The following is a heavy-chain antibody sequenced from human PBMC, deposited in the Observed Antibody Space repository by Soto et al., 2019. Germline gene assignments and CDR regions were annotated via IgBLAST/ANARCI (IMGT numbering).Heavy chain of an antibody. D-gene: IGHD1-26*01. Sequence: EVHLLESGGALVQPGGSLRLSCAASGFTFSSCAMGWVRQAPGKGLEWVSDIIDSGGSTYYADAVKGRFTISRDNSKSTLYLQMNSLRAEDTAVYYCGKGRSYYYYYGVDVWGQGNTVTVSS. V-gene: IGHV3-23*01. CDR2: IIDSGGST. CDR1: GFTFSSCA. J-gene: IGHJ6*02. CDR3: GKGRSYYYYYGVDV.